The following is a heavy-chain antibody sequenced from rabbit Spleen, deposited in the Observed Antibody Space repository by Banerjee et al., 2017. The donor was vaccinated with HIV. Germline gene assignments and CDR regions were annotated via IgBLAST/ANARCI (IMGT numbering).Heavy chain of an antibody. CDR1: GFSFSSSYY. J-gene: IGHJ4*01. CDR2: IYAGSSGST. CDR3: ARAYGDYIGYGDL. Sequence: QSLVESGGGLVQPEGSLTLTCTASGFSFSSSYYMCWVRQAPGKGLEWIACIYAGSSGSTYYASWAKGRFTISKTSSTTVTLQMTSLTGADTATYFCARAYGDYIGYGDLWGQGTLVTVS. V-gene: IGHV1S40*01. D-gene: IGHD2-1*01.